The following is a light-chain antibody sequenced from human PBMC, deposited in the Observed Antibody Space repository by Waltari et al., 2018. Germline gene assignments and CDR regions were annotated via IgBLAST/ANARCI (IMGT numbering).Light chain of an antibody. CDR1: QSISTW. V-gene: IGKV1-5*03. Sequence: DIQMTQSPSILSASVGDTVTITCRTSQSISTWLAWYQQKPGKAPKLLISKASILESGVPSRFSDSGSGTEFTLTINSLQPDDFATFYCQHYNNYPPTFGGGTKVEIK. CDR3: QHYNNYPPT. CDR2: KAS. J-gene: IGKJ4*01.